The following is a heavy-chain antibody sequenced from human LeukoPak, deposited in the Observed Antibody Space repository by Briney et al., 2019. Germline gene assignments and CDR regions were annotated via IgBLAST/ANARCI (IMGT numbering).Heavy chain of an antibody. V-gene: IGHV4-59*01. CDR2: IYYSGRT. J-gene: IGHJ6*04. CDR3: ARSPAYYDILTGYYYYYYGMDV. Sequence: SETLSLTCTVSGGSISSYDWSWIRQPPGKGLEWIGYIYYSGRTNYHPSLKSRVTISVDTSKDQFSLKLSSVTAADTAVYYCARSPAYYDILTGYYYYYYGMDVWGKGTTVTVSS. D-gene: IGHD3-9*01. CDR1: GGSISSYD.